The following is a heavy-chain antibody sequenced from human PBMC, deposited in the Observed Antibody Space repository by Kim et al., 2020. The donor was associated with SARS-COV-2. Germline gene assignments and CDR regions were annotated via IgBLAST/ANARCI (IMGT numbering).Heavy chain of an antibody. CDR1: GFTVSSYY. V-gene: IGHV3-66*01. J-gene: IGHJ6*02. CDR2: IYSGGSA. Sequence: GSLRLSCAASGFTVSSYYMTWVRQAPGKGLEWVSIIYSGGSAYYADSVKGRFTVSRDNSKNTLYVQMNSLRAEDTAVHYCARAPGYYYGMDVWGQGTTV. CDR3: ARAPGYYYGMDV.